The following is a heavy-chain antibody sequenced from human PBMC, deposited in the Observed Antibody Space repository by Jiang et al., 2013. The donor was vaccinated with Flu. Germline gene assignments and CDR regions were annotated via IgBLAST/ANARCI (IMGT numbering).Heavy chain of an antibody. V-gene: IGHV3-15*01. CDR2: ILSETDGGTA. Sequence: LLESGGGLVQPGGSLRLSCTAFRFTFTNSWMTWVRQSPGKGLEWVGRILSETDGGTADYAAPVRGRFTISRNDSKNTLYLQMNSLNTEDTAVYYCATGGSRSSASLLWGQGTLVTVSS. CDR1: RFTFTNSW. CDR3: ATGGSRSSASLL. D-gene: IGHD2-2*01. J-gene: IGHJ4*02.